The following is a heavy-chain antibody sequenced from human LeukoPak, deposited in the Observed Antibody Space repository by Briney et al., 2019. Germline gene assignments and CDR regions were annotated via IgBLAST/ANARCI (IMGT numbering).Heavy chain of an antibody. D-gene: IGHD3-22*01. CDR2: IYYSGST. CDR1: RGSISSYY. Sequence: SETLSLTCTVSRGSISSYYWSWIRQPPGQGLEWIGYIYYSGSTDYNPSLKSRVSISVDTSKNQFSLKLSSVTAADTAVYYCARVRVSSGSHPWYFVYWGQGTLVTVSS. V-gene: IGHV4-59*01. CDR3: ARVRVSSGSHPWYFVY. J-gene: IGHJ4*02.